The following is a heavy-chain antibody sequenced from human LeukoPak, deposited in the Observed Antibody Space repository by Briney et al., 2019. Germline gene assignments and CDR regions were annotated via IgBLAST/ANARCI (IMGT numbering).Heavy chain of an antibody. V-gene: IGHV3-74*01. CDR1: GFTFSTYW. CDR2: LNSDGSST. CDR3: ARGMDYYDNRGYTTDS. Sequence: PGGSLRLSCAASGFTFSTYWMHWVRQAPGKGLVWVSRLNSDGSSTTYADSVKGRFTISRDNAKNTLYLQMNGLTVDDTAVYFCARGMDYYDNRGYTTDSWGQGTLVTVAS. D-gene: IGHD3-22*01. J-gene: IGHJ4*02.